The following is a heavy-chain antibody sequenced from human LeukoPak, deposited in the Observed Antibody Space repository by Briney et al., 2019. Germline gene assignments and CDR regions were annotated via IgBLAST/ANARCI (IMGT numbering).Heavy chain of an antibody. CDR1: GYTFTGYY. V-gene: IGHV1-2*02. CDR3: ARTPLGDYYDSSGYYYVY. Sequence: ASVKVSCKASGYTFTGYYMHWVRQAPGQGLEWMGWINPNSGGTNYAQKFQGRVTMTRDTSISTAYMELSRLRSDDTAVYYCARTPLGDYYDSSGYYYVYWGQGTLDTVSS. J-gene: IGHJ4*02. CDR2: INPNSGGT. D-gene: IGHD3-22*01.